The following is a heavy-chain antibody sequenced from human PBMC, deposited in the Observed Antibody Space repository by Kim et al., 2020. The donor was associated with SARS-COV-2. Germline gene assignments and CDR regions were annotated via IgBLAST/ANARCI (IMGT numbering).Heavy chain of an antibody. D-gene: IGHD6-19*01. CDR3: ARHGGQWLGPKKGHFDY. Sequence: SETLSLTCAVYGGSFSGYYWSWIRQPPGKGLEWIGEINHSGSTNYNPSLKSRVTISVDTSKNQFSLKLSSVTAADTAVYYCARHGGQWLGPKKGHFDYWGQGTLVTVSS. J-gene: IGHJ4*02. V-gene: IGHV4-34*01. CDR1: GGSFSGYY. CDR2: INHSGST.